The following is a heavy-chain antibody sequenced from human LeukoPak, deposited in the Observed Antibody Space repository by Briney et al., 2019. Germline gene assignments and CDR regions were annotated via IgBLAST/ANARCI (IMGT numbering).Heavy chain of an antibody. D-gene: IGHD2-21*01. V-gene: IGHV3-15*01. CDR1: GFTFSNAW. CDR3: TTALNFDIAAFDV. J-gene: IGHJ3*01. CDR2: IKSTRDGGAT. Sequence: PGGSLRLSCAASGFTFSNAWMSWVRQAPGKGPEWVGRIKSTRDGGATEYAAPVKGRFTISRDDSKNTVYLQMSSLITDDTGVYYCTTALNFDIAAFDVWGQGTLVTVSS.